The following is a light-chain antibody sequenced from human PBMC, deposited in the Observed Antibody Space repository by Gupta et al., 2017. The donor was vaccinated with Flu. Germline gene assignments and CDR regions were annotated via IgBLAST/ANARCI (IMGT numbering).Light chain of an antibody. CDR1: SSDVGGYNY. J-gene: IGLJ1*01. CDR2: EVS. CDR3: SSYTSSSTPRV. Sequence: QSALTPPASVSGSPGQSITISCTGTSSDVGGYNYVSWYQQHPGKAPKLMIYEVSNRPSGVSNRFSGSKSGNTASLTIAGLQAEDEADYYCSSYTSSSTPRVFGTGTKVTVL. V-gene: IGLV2-14*01.